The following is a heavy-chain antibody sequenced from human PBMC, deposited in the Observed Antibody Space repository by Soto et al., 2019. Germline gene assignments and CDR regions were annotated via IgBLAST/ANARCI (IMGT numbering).Heavy chain of an antibody. CDR3: ARARRGLAVVMYFDY. CDR1: GGSFSGYY. J-gene: IGHJ4*02. CDR2: INHSGST. D-gene: IGHD6-19*01. Sequence: SETLSLTCAVYGGSFSGYYWSWIRQPPGKGLEWIGEINHSGSTNYNPSLKSRVTISVDTSKNQFSLKLSSVTAADTAVYYCARARRGLAVVMYFDYWGQGTLVTVSS. V-gene: IGHV4-34*01.